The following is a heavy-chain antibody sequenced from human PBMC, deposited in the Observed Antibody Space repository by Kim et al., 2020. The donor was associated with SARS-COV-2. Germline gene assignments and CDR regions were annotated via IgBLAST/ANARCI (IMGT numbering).Heavy chain of an antibody. CDR3: ARDRAGNYYYGMDV. CDR1: GFTFSSYA. D-gene: IGHD6-13*01. CDR2: ISYDGSNK. Sequence: GGSLRLSCAASGFTFSSYAMHWVRQAPGKGLEWVAVISYDGSNKYYADSVKGRFTISRDNSKNTLYLQMNSLRAEDTPVYYCARDRAGNYYYGMDVWGQG. J-gene: IGHJ6*02. V-gene: IGHV3-30*04.